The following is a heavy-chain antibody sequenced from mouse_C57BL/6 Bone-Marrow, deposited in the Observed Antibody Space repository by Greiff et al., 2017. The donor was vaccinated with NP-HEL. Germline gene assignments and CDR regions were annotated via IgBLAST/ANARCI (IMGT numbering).Heavy chain of an antibody. CDR3: ARNWDGLYFDY. CDR1: GFSLTSYG. D-gene: IGHD4-1*01. J-gene: IGHJ2*01. Sequence: VKLMESGPGLVQPSQSLSITCTVSGFSLTSYGVHWVRQSPGKGLEWLGVIWSGGSTDYNAAFISRLSISKDNSKSQVFFKMNSLQADYTAIYYCARNWDGLYFDYWGQGTTLTVSS. V-gene: IGHV2-2*01. CDR2: IWSGGST.